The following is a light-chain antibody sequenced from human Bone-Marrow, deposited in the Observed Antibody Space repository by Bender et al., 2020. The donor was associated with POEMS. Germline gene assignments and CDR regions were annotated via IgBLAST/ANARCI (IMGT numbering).Light chain of an antibody. Sequence: QSVLIQPPSVSGTPGLGVTISCSGRGSNIGTNSVFWYQHLPGTAPKVLISRNNQRPSGVPDRFSGSKSGTSASLAISGLRSDDEADYYCAVWDDGLSAWVFGGGTKLTVL. CDR1: GSNIGTNS. CDR2: RNN. V-gene: IGLV1-47*01. J-gene: IGLJ3*02. CDR3: AVWDDGLSAWV.